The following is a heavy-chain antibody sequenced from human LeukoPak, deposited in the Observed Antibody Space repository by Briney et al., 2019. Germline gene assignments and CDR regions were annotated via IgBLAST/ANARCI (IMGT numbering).Heavy chain of an antibody. J-gene: IGHJ4*02. D-gene: IGHD1-26*01. CDR3: ARVVVGARVLSSYYFDY. CDR1: GFTFSSYS. V-gene: IGHV3-21*01. CDR2: ISSSSSYI. Sequence: TGGSLRLSCAASGFTFSSYSMNWVRQAPGKGLEWVSSISSSSSYIYYADSVKGRFTISRDNAKNSLYLQMNSLRAEDTAVYYCARVVVGARVLSSYYFDYWGQGTLVTVSS.